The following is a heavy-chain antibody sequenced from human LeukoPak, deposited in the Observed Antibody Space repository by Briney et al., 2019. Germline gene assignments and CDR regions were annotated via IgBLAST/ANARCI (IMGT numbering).Heavy chain of an antibody. V-gene: IGHV3-23*01. CDR3: AKDASPYYYDSSGYYLFEYFDY. J-gene: IGHJ4*02. D-gene: IGHD3-22*01. CDR2: ISGSGGST. Sequence: PGGSLRLSCSASGFTFSSYAMSWVRQAPGKGLEWVAAISGSGGSTYYADSVKGRFTISRDNSKNTLYLQMNSLRAEDTAVYYCAKDASPYYYDSSGYYLFEYFDYWGQGTLVTVSS. CDR1: GFTFSSYA.